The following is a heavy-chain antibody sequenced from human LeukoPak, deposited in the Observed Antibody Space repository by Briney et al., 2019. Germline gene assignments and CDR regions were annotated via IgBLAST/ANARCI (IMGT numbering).Heavy chain of an antibody. Sequence: QPGGSLRLSCAASGFTVSNNHMNWVRQAPGKGLEGVSVLYSGGSTYYADSVKGRFTISRDDSKNTLYLQMNSLTAEDTAVYYCEREDRYTSGSFDCWGQGTLVTVSS. CDR3: EREDRYTSGSFDC. CDR2: LYSGGST. CDR1: GFTVSNNH. V-gene: IGHV3-66*02. D-gene: IGHD6-19*01. J-gene: IGHJ4*02.